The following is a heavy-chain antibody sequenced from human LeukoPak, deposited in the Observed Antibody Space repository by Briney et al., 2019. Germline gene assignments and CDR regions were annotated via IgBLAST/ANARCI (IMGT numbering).Heavy chain of an antibody. CDR3: ATQATSGYYYYYMDV. CDR2: FDPEDGET. J-gene: IGHJ6*03. V-gene: IGHV1-24*01. Sequence: VSVKVSCKVSGYTLTELSMHWVRQAPGKGLEWMGGFDPEDGETIYAQKFQGRVTMTEDTSTDTAYMELSSLRSEDTAVYYCATQATSGYYYYYMDVWGKGTTVTVSS. D-gene: IGHD5-12*01. CDR1: GYTLTELS.